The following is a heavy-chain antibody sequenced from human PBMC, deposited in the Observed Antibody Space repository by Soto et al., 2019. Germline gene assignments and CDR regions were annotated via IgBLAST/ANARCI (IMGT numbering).Heavy chain of an antibody. J-gene: IGHJ5*02. CDR3: ARLQDSSGCYGWFDH. D-gene: IGHD6-19*01. CDR1: GGSISSYY. V-gene: IGHV4-59*01. Sequence: ETLSLTCSVSGGSISSYYWSWIRQPPGKGLEWIGYIDYSWITNSTPPLKSRATISVNTSKNQFSLKLSSVTAAHTAVYYWARLQDSSGCYGWFDHWGQGTLVTVSS. CDR2: IDYSWIT.